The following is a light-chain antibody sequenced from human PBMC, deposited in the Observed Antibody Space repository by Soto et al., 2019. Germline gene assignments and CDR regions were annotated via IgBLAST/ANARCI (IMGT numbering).Light chain of an antibody. Sequence: QSALTQPASVSGSPGQSITISCSGTSSDVGSYNCVSWYQQHPGKAPKLIIYGVTNRPSGVSNRFSGSKSDNTASLTISGLQAEDEADYLCSSYTSGSTPDVFGTGTKVTVL. CDR2: GVT. V-gene: IGLV2-14*01. CDR3: SSYTSGSTPDV. J-gene: IGLJ1*01. CDR1: SSDVGSYNC.